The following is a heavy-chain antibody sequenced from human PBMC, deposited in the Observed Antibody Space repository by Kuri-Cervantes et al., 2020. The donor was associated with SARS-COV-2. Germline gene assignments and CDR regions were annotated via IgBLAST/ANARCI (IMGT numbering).Heavy chain of an antibody. CDR2: IYRDDNK. Sequence: SGPTLVKPTQTLTLTCTFSGFSLSTSVVGVGWIRQPPGKALEWLALIYRDDNKRYSPSLKSRLTITKDTSKNQVVLTMTNMDPVDTATYYCAHRGVAVAGPYFDYWGQGTLVTVSS. CDR1: GFSLSTSVVG. D-gene: IGHD6-19*01. J-gene: IGHJ4*02. CDR3: AHRGVAVAGPYFDY. V-gene: IGHV2-5*02.